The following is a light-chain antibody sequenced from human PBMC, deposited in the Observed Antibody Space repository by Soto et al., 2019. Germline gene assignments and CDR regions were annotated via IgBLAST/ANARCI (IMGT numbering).Light chain of an antibody. CDR1: QDIHNY. V-gene: IGKV1-8*01. J-gene: IGKJ1*01. Sequence: AVLLTQSPSSFSASTGDRATITCRARQDIHNYLAWYQQVPGKAPKLLLYAASILQTGVPSRFSGSGSGTDFTLTIDGLQSEDFATYFCQHYYNYPWTCGQGTTV. CDR3: QHYYNYPWT. CDR2: AAS.